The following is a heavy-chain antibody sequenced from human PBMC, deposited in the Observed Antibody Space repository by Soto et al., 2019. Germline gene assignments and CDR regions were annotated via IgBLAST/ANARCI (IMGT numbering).Heavy chain of an antibody. CDR2: INGGSGNI. CDR1: GFTFTSYA. V-gene: IGHV1-3*01. Sequence: ASVKVSCKSSGFTFTSYAIHWLRQAPGQRPQWMGWINGGSGNIKYSQDFQGRVTFTRDTFATTAYLELSSLRSEDTAVYYCARVPPWANSAGDYYIQHYDSWGQGTPVTVSP. J-gene: IGHJ4*02. CDR3: ARVPPWANSAGDYYIQHYDS. D-gene: IGHD3-10*01.